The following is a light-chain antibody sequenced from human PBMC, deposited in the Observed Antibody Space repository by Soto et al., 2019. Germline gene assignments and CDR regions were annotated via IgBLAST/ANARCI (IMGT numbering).Light chain of an antibody. Sequence: DRVTITCRASQSISSSLNWYQQKPGKAPNLLIYAASSLESGVPSRFRGGGSGTSFTLTISSLQLEDFVTYYCQQTSNTPWTSGQGTKVDIK. CDR3: QQTSNTPWT. J-gene: IGKJ1*01. CDR2: AAS. V-gene: IGKV1-39*01. CDR1: QSISSS.